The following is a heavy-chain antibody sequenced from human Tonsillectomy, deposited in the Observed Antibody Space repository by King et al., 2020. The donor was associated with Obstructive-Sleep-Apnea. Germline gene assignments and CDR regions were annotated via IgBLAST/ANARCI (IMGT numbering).Heavy chain of an antibody. Sequence: VQLVESGGGLVQPGGSLRLSCAASGFTFSDSPMNWVRQAPGKGLEWLSYISSDSTTIYYADSVKGRFTISRDNSKNSLYLQMNSLRADDTAVYFCAKDQPATYYYDSITGYYNTDYFDSWGQGTLVTVSS. CDR3: AKDQPATYYYDSITGYYNTDYFDS. J-gene: IGHJ4*02. CDR1: GFTFSDSP. D-gene: IGHD3-9*01. CDR2: ISSDSTTI. V-gene: IGHV3-48*04.